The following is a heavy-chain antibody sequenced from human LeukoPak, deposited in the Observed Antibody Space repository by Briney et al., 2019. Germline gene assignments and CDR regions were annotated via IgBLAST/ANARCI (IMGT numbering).Heavy chain of an antibody. V-gene: IGHV1-2*02. CDR2: INPNNGGT. J-gene: IGHJ4*02. CDR3: ARTMAPGGWSAAPNFDH. CDR1: GYTFTGYY. D-gene: IGHD2-2*01. Sequence: ASVKVSCKASGYTFTGYYIHWVRQAPGQGLEWMGCINPNNGGTNFAQKFQGRVTMTRDTSISTAYLEVSSLRSDDTAVYYCARTMAPGGWSAAPNFDHWGQGTLVTVSS.